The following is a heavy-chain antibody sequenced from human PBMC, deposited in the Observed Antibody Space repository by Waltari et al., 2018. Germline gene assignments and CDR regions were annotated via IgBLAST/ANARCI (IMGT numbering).Heavy chain of an antibody. CDR2: ISGSGGST. J-gene: IGHJ4*02. CDR1: GFTFSSYA. V-gene: IGHV3-23*01. CDR3: AKGNSSGWYNFDY. Sequence: EVKLLESGGGLAQPGGSLRLSCAASGFTFSSYAMSWVRQAPGKGREWVGGISGSGGSTYYADSVKGRFTMSRDNSKNALYLQMNSMTAEDTAVYYCAKGNSSGWYNFDYWGQETLVTVSS. D-gene: IGHD6-19*01.